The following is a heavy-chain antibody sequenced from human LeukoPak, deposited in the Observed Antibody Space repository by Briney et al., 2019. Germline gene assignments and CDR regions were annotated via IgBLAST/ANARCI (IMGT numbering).Heavy chain of an antibody. CDR2: INHSGST. CDR3: AREGGRPATAIRFALFY. Sequence: SGTLSLTCTVSGDSINSLDLWSWIRQPPGKGLEWIGEINHSGSTNYNPSLKSRVTISVDTSKNQFSLKLSSVTAADTAVYYCAREGGRPATAIRFALFYWGQGTLVTVSS. D-gene: IGHD2-2*02. V-gene: IGHV4-4*02. J-gene: IGHJ4*02. CDR1: GDSINSLDL.